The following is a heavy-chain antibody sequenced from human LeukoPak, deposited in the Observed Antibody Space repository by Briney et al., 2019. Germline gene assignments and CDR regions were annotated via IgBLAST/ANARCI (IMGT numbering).Heavy chain of an antibody. CDR3: ARVGRDYYDSSGYSHYFDY. Sequence: GGSLRLSCAASGFTFSSDWMSWVRQAPGKGLEWVANIKQDGSEKYYVDSVKGRFTISRDNAKNSLYLQMNSLRAEDTAVYYCARVGRDYYDSSGYSHYFDYWGQGTLVTVSS. V-gene: IGHV3-7*03. CDR1: GFTFSSDW. CDR2: IKQDGSEK. J-gene: IGHJ4*02. D-gene: IGHD3-22*01.